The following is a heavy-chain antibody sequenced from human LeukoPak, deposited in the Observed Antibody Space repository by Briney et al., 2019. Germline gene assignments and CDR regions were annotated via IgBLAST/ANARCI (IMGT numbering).Heavy chain of an antibody. V-gene: IGHV4-31*03. CDR1: GGSISSGGYY. CDR3: ARGILTGYSNWFDP. CDR2: IYYSGST. J-gene: IGHJ5*02. Sequence: PSETLSLTCTVSGGSISSGGYYWSWIRQHPGNGLEWIGYIYYSGSTYYNPSLKSRVTISVDTSKNQFSLKLSSVTAADTAVYYCARGILTGYSNWFDPWGQGTLVTVSS. D-gene: IGHD3-9*01.